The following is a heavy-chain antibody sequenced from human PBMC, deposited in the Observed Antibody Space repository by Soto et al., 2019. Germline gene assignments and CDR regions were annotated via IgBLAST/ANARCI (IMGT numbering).Heavy chain of an antibody. CDR3: ARRPGYSYGPEYYYYGMAV. CDR1: GGTFSSYA. D-gene: IGHD5-18*01. J-gene: IGHJ6*02. CDR2: IIPIFGTA. V-gene: IGHV1-69*13. Sequence: SVKVSCKASGGTFSSYAISWVRQAPGQGLEWMGGIIPIFGTANYAQKFQGRVTITADESTSTAYMELSSLRSEDTAVYYCARRPGYSYGPEYYYYGMAVWGQGTKVTVSS.